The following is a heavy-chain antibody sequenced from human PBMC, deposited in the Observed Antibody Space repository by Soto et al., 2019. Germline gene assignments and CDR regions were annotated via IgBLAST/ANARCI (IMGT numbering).Heavy chain of an antibody. D-gene: IGHD1-26*01. J-gene: IGHJ6*02. CDR2: IVVGSGNT. Sequence: QMQLVQSGPEVKKPGTSVKVSCKASGFTFTSSAVQWVRQARGQRLEWIGWIVVGSGNTNYAQKYKERVTITRDMSTSTAYMELSSLRAEDTAVYYCAAANGATTGYGMDVWGQGTTVTVSS. V-gene: IGHV1-58*01. CDR1: GFTFTSSA. CDR3: AAANGATTGYGMDV.